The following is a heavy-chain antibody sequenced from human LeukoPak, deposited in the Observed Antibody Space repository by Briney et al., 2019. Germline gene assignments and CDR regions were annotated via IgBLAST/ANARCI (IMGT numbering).Heavy chain of an antibody. CDR3: ARVGGYCSGGSCFPYYYMDV. V-gene: IGHV1-2*02. CDR1: GYTFTGYY. D-gene: IGHD2-15*01. Sequence: GASVKVSCKASGYTFTGYYMHWVRQAPGQGLEWMGWINPNSGGTNYAQKFQGRVTMTRDTSLSTAYMELSRLRSDDTAVYYCARVGGYCSGGSCFPYYYMDVWGKGTTVTVSS. J-gene: IGHJ6*03. CDR2: INPNSGGT.